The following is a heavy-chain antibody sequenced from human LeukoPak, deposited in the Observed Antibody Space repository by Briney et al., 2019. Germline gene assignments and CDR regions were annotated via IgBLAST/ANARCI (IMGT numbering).Heavy chain of an antibody. CDR2: ISRSSSTI. Sequence: GSLRLSCAASGFTFSIYSMNWVRQAPGKGLEWVSYISRSSSTIYYADSVKGRFTISRDNAKNSLYLQMNSLRAEDTAVYYCARGGYSSSWYHFDYWGQGTLVTVSS. J-gene: IGHJ4*02. D-gene: IGHD6-13*01. V-gene: IGHV3-48*01. CDR3: ARGGYSSSWYHFDY. CDR1: GFTFSIYS.